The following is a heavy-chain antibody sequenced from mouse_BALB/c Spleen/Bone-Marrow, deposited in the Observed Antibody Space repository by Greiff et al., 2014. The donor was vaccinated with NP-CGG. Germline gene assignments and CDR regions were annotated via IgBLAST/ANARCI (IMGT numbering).Heavy chain of an antibody. V-gene: IGHV5-4*02. D-gene: IGHD2-10*02. CDR2: ISDGGNYS. CDR1: GFTFSDYY. Sequence: EVQLQQSGGGLVKPGGSLKLSCAASGFTFSDYYMYWLRQTTEKRLEWVATISDGGNYSYYPDSVKGRFTISRDNAKNNLYLQMSSLKSEDTAMYYCARSRMRYGAMDYWGQGTSVTVFS. J-gene: IGHJ4*01. CDR3: ARSRMRYGAMDY.